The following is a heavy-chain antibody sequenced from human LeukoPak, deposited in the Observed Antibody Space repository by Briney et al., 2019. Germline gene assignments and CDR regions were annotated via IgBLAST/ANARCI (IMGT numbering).Heavy chain of an antibody. D-gene: IGHD2-2*01. CDR3: ARMREYCTTTSCYLGPFDP. CDR2: IYYSGST. Sequence: SGTLSLTCTVSGGSVSSGSYYWSWIRQPPGKGLEWIGYIYYSGSTDYNPSLKSRVTISVDTSKNQFSLKLSSVTAADTAVYYCARMREYCTTTSCYLGPFDPGGQGTLVTVSS. CDR1: GGSVSSGSYY. V-gene: IGHV4-61*01. J-gene: IGHJ5*02.